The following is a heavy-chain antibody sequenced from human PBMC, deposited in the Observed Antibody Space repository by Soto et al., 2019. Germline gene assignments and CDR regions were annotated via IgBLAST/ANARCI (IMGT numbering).Heavy chain of an antibody. J-gene: IGHJ1*01. Sequence: EVQLLESGGGLVQPGGSLRLSCAASGFTFSSYAMSWVRQAPGKVLEWVSAISGSGGSTYYADSVKGRFTISRDNSKNTLYLQMNSLRAEDTAVYYCAKAPLPSRAAAGPAEYFQHWGQGTLVTVSS. V-gene: IGHV3-23*01. D-gene: IGHD6-13*01. CDR1: GFTFSSYA. CDR3: AKAPLPSRAAAGPAEYFQH. CDR2: ISGSGGST.